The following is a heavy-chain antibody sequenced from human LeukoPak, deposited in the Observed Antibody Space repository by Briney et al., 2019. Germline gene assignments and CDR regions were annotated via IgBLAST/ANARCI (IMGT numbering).Heavy chain of an antibody. V-gene: IGHV4-28*03. CDR2: IYYSGSI. Sequence: SETLSLTCAVSGYSISSSNWWGWIRQPPGKGLEWIGYIYYSGSIYYNPSLKSRVTISVDTSKNQFSLKLSSVTAVDTAVYYCAKDRPNYHESNGHYYRPNGDYWGQGTLVTVSS. D-gene: IGHD3-22*01. CDR1: GYSISSSNW. CDR3: AKDRPNYHESNGHYYRPNGDY. J-gene: IGHJ4*02.